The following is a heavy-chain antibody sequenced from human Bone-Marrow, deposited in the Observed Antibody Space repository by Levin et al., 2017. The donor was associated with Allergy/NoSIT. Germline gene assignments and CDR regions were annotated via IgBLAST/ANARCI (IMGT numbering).Heavy chain of an antibody. D-gene: IGHD3-16*02. CDR3: ARDRVLSYSFDI. V-gene: IGHV4-4*07. CDR1: GGSISGHY. J-gene: IGHJ3*02. CDR2: IYNSETI. Sequence: GSLRLSCSVSGGSISGHYWNWIRQPAGKGLEWIGRIYNSETIEYNPSLKSRVTLSVDTSNNQFSLSLRSVTAADTAVYFCARDRVLSYSFDIWGQGTLVSVSS.